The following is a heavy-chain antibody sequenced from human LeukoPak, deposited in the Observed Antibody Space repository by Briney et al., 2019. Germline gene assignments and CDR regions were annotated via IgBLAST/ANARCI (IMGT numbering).Heavy chain of an antibody. V-gene: IGHV3-7*01. CDR1: GFTFSSYW. D-gene: IGHD3-10*01. CDR3: VRVAQHFYGSGSRHEYYFDY. J-gene: IGHJ4*02. Sequence: GGSLRLSCAASGFTFSSYWMSWVRQAPGKGLEWVANIKQDGSEKYYVDSVKGRFTISRDDAKNSLYLQMNSLTADDTAVYYCVRVAQHFYGSGSRHEYYFDYWGQGTLVTVSS. CDR2: IKQDGSEK.